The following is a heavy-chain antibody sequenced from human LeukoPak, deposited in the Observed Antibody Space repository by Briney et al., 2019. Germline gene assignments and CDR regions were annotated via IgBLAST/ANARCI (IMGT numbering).Heavy chain of an antibody. CDR3: ARDLVSGYSYGAREAFDI. D-gene: IGHD5-18*01. CDR1: GFTFSSYA. Sequence: GRSLRLSCAASGFTFSSYAMHWVRQAPGKGLEWVAVISYDGSNKYCADSVKGRFTISRDNSKNTLYLQMNSLRAEDTAVYYCARDLVSGYSYGAREAFDIWGQGTMVTVSS. V-gene: IGHV3-30*04. J-gene: IGHJ3*02. CDR2: ISYDGSNK.